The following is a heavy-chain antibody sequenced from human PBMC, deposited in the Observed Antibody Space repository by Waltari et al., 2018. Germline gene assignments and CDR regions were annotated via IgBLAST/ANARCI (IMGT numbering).Heavy chain of an antibody. CDR3: ARVTFSGLDY. D-gene: IGHD6-19*01. Sequence: WSWIRQPPGKGLEWIGYIYYSGSTNYNPSLKSRVTISVDTSKNQFSLKLSSVTAADTAVYYCARVTFSGLDYWGQGTLVTVSS. CDR2: IYYSGST. J-gene: IGHJ4*02. V-gene: IGHV4-59*01.